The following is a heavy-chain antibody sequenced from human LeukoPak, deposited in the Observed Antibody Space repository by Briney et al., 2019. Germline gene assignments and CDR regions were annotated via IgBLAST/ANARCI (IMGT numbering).Heavy chain of an antibody. CDR3: TRVRTSGWYFDAFDI. Sequence: GWSQRLSCTTSGLTFGAYAMSWFRQAPGQGLEWVSLIRREAYEGTAEYAASVRGRFTMSRDDSKSIAYLQMNSLKTEDTAVYSCTRVRTSGWYFDAFDIWGQGTLVTVSP. CDR1: GLTFGAYA. D-gene: IGHD6-19*01. V-gene: IGHV3-49*03. CDR2: IRREAYEGTA. J-gene: IGHJ3*02.